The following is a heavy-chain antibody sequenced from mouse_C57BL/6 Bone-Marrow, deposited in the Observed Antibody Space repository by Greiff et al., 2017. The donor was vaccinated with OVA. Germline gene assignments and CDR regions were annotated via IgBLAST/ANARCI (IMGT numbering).Heavy chain of an antibody. J-gene: IGHJ4*01. CDR2: IDPETGGT. CDR1: GYTFTDYE. CDR3: TPIYDGYPYAMDY. Sequence: QVQLQQSGAELVRPGASVTLSCKASGYTFTDYEMHWVKQTPVNGLEWIGAIDPETGGTAYNQKFKGKAILTADKSSSTAYMELRSLTSEDSAVYYCTPIYDGYPYAMDYWGQGTSVTVSS. D-gene: IGHD2-3*01. V-gene: IGHV1-15*01.